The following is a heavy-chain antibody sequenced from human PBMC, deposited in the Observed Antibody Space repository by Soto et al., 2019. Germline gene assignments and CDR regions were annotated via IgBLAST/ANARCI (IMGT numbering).Heavy chain of an antibody. J-gene: IGHJ5*02. CDR1: GGTFSSYA. CDR2: INPSGGST. V-gene: IGHV1-46*01. Sequence: GASVKVSCKASGGTFSSYAISWVRQAPGQGLEWMGIINPSGGSTSYAQKFQGRVTMTRDTSTSTVYMELSSLRSEDTAVYYCARGSGVNGRWFDPWGQGTLVTVSS. CDR3: ARGSGVNGRWFDP. D-gene: IGHD1-26*01.